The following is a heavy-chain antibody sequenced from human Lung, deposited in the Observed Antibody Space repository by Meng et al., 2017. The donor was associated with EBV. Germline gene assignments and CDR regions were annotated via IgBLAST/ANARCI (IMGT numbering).Heavy chain of an antibody. CDR1: GYTYTGYY. D-gene: IGHD2-8*02. V-gene: IGHV1-2*04. Sequence: VELVNSAAVLSKPVASVNVSCKASGYTYTGYYIHWVRQAPGHGLEWMGWINPNTGGTKYAQKFQGWVTLTRDTSISTAYMELSRPRSDDTAVYYCARGRYVLIWGLFDPWGQGTLVTVSS. CDR3: ARGRYVLIWGLFDP. CDR2: INPNTGGT. J-gene: IGHJ5*02.